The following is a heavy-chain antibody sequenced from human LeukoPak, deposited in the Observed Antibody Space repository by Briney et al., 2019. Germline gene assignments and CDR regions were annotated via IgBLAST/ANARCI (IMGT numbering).Heavy chain of an antibody. J-gene: IGHJ2*01. D-gene: IGHD4-11*01. CDR2: IDADNGGS. Sequence: ASVRVTCEASGFTFSNYGISWVRQAPGQGLEWMGWIDADNGGSSYTQKFQGRVTMTTDTSTSTVYMDLRSLRTDDTAVYYCARASSPYNWYFNVWGRGTLVTVSS. V-gene: IGHV1-18*01. CDR3: ARASSPYNWYFNV. CDR1: GFTFSNYG.